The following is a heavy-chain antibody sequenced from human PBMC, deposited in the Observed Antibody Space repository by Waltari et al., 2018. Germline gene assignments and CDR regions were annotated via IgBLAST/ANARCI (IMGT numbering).Heavy chain of an antibody. CDR1: GFTFSSYG. D-gene: IGHD6-19*01. V-gene: IGHV3-33*01. J-gene: IGHJ4*02. CDR3: ARDGSSGGVFDY. Sequence: QVQLVESGGGVVQPGRSLRLSCAASGFTFSSYGLHLVRQAPGKVLEWVAVIWDDGSNKYYAEAVKGRVTISRDNSKNTLYLQMNSLRAEDTAVYYCARDGSSGGVFDYWGQGTLVTVSS. CDR2: IWDDGSNK.